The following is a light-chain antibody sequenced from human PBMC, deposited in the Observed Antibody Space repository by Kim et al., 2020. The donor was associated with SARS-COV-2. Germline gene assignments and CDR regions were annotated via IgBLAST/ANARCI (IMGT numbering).Light chain of an antibody. CDR1: QSVNSRY. Sequence: EFVLTQSPGTLSLSPGERATLSCRASQSVNSRYFAWYQQKPGQAPRLLIYGASNRATGIPDRFSGSGSGTDFTLTISRLEPEDFAMYYCQQYAGSLWTFGQGTKVDIK. CDR3: QQYAGSLWT. J-gene: IGKJ1*01. V-gene: IGKV3-20*01. CDR2: GAS.